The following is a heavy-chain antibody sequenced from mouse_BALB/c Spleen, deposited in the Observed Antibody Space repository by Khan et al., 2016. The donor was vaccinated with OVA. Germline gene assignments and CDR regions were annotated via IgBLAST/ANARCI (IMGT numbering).Heavy chain of an antibody. V-gene: IGHV5-6*01. CDR1: GFTFSSYS. CDR3: ADHLTGSFAN. J-gene: IGHJ3*01. Sequence: EVELVESGGDLVKPGGSLKLSCAASGFTFSSYSMSWVRQTPDKRLEWVASISSGGDYTYYPDSVKGRFTISRDNAKNTLYLQMSDLTSEDTAMYYCADHLTGSFANWGQGTLVTVSA. CDR2: ISSGGDYT.